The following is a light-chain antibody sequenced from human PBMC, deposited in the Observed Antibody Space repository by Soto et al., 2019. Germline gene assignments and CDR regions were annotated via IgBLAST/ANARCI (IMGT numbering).Light chain of an antibody. CDR1: TGAVTSGHY. CDR3: LLSYSGARPVV. CDR2: DTS. V-gene: IGLV7-46*01. J-gene: IGLJ2*01. Sequence: QAVVTQEPSLTVSPGGAVTLICGSSTGAVTSGHYPYWFQQKPGQAPRTLIYDTSNKHSWTPARFSGSLLGGNAALTLSGAQPEDEADYYCLLSYSGARPVVFGGGTQLTVL.